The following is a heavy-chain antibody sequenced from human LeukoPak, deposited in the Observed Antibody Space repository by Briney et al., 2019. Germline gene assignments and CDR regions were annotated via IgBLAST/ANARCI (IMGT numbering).Heavy chain of an antibody. Sequence: GESLKISCKGSGYSFSSYWIGWVRQMPGKGLEWMGIIYPGESDTRYSPSFQGQVTISADKSITTAYLQWSTLKASDTAMYYCARLFGGNYEIFDYWGQGTLVTVSS. CDR1: GYSFSSYW. CDR3: ARLFGGNYEIFDY. D-gene: IGHD4-23*01. V-gene: IGHV5-51*01. CDR2: IYPGESDT. J-gene: IGHJ4*02.